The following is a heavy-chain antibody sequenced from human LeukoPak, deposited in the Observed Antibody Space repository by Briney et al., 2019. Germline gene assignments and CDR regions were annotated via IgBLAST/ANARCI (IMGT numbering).Heavy chain of an antibody. V-gene: IGHV1-2*04. CDR3: ARVGRSGSYYRYFDY. CDR2: INPNSGGT. J-gene: IGHJ4*02. D-gene: IGHD3-10*01. Sequence: ASVKVSCKASGYTFTGYYMRWVRQAPGQGLEWMGWINPNSGGTNYVQKFQGWVTMTRDTSISTAYMELSRLRSDDTAVYYCARVGRSGSYYRYFDYWGQGTLVTVSS. CDR1: GYTFTGYY.